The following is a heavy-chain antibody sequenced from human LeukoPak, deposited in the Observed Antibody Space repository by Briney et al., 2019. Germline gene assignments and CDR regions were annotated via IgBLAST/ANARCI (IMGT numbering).Heavy chain of an antibody. CDR2: IRYDGSNK. D-gene: IGHD3-10*01. Sequence: GGSLRLSCAASGFTFSSYGMHWVRQAPGKGLEWVAFIRYDGSNKYYADSVKGRFTISRDNSKNTLYLQMNSLRAEDTAVYYCAKDRHYYGSGSYYFFWGQGTLVTVSS. V-gene: IGHV3-30*02. CDR1: GFTFSSYG. CDR3: AKDRHYYGSGSYYFF. J-gene: IGHJ4*02.